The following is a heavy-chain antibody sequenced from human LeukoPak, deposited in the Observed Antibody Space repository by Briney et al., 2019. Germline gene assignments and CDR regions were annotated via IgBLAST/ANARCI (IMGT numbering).Heavy chain of an antibody. Sequence: ASVKVSCKASGYTFTSYYMHWVRQAPGQGLEWMGIINPSGGSTSYAHKFQGRVTMTRDTSTSTVYMELSSLRAEDTAVYYCAKDTRGYSYGYGAFDIWGQGTMVTVSS. CDR3: AKDTRGYSYGYGAFDI. D-gene: IGHD5-18*01. V-gene: IGHV1-46*01. CDR1: GYTFTSYY. J-gene: IGHJ3*02. CDR2: INPSGGST.